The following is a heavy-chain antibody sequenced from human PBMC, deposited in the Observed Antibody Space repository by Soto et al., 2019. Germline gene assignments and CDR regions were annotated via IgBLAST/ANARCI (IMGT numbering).Heavy chain of an antibody. CDR2: MNPNSGNT. D-gene: IGHD1-1*01. J-gene: IGHJ6*02. CDR1: GYTFTSND. CDR3: ARERTGTTSMDV. Sequence: QVQLVQFGAEVKKPGASVKVSCKASGYTFTSNDINWVRQATGQGLEWMGWMNPNSGNTGYAQKFQGRVTMTRNTSISTAYMELSSLRSEDTAVYYCARERTGTTSMDVWGQGTTVTVSS. V-gene: IGHV1-8*01.